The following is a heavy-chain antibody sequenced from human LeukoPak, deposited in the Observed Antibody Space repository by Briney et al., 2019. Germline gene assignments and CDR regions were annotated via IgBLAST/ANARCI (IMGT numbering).Heavy chain of an antibody. D-gene: IGHD3-22*01. Sequence: GGSLRLSCAASGFTFSSYAMSWVRQAPGKGLEWVSAISGSGGSTYYADSVKGRFAISRDNSKNTLYLQMNSLRAEDTAVYYCAKDRYYDSSGYYYSYWGQGTLVTVSS. CDR1: GFTFSSYA. V-gene: IGHV3-23*01. J-gene: IGHJ4*02. CDR2: ISGSGGST. CDR3: AKDRYYDSSGYYYSY.